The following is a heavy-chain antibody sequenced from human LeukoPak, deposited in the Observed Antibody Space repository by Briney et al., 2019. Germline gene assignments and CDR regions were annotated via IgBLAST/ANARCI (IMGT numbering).Heavy chain of an antibody. CDR1: GASISSYY. CDR3: AREAWVSGDSKYRYYGIDV. Sequence: PSETLSLTCTVSGASISSYYWSWIRQPPGEGLEWIGYIDYSGSTNYTPSLKSRVTISVDTSKNQFSLKLSSVTAADTALYYCAREAWVSGDSKYRYYGIDVWGQGTTVTVSS. V-gene: IGHV4-59*01. J-gene: IGHJ6*02. CDR2: IDYSGST. D-gene: IGHD4-17*01.